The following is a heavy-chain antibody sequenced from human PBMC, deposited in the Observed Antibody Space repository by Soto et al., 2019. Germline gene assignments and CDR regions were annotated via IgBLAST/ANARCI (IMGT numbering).Heavy chain of an antibody. CDR2: MNSDGSTT. D-gene: IGHD2-2*01. CDR3: AKDRGGDCPDNSCYFGADY. J-gene: IGHJ4*02. CDR1: GFTFGNYW. Sequence: LRLSCAASGFTFGNYWMHWVRQAPGKGLEWVSRMNSDGSTTNYADSVEGRFTISRENSKNTLSLHMDRLRVEDTAVYYCAKDRGGDCPDNSCYFGADYWGQGTPVTVSS. V-gene: IGHV3-74*01.